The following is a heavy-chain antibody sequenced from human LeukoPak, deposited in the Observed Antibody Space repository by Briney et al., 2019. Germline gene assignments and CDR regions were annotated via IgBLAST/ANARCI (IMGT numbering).Heavy chain of an antibody. CDR2: MNQDGSEK. J-gene: IGHJ1*01. V-gene: IGHV3-7*02. CDR1: GFTFTSYW. D-gene: IGHD4-23*01. CDR3: YGANAEH. Sequence: GGSLILSCAASGFTFTSYWMSWVRQAPGKGLEWVANMNQDGSEKYYVDSVRGRFTISRDNAKNSLLLQMNSLRAEDTAVYYCYGANAEHWGQGTLVTVSS.